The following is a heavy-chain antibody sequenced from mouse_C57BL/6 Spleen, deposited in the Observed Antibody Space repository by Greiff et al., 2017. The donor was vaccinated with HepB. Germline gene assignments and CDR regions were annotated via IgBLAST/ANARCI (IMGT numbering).Heavy chain of an antibody. J-gene: IGHJ1*03. Sequence: QVQLQQSGAELARPGASVKMSCKASGYTFTSYTMHWVKQRPGQGLEWMGYINPSSGYTKYNQKFKDKATLTADKSSSTAYMQLSSLTSADSAVYYCARCDGSSCVGYFDVWGTGTTVTVSS. D-gene: IGHD1-1*01. CDR2: INPSSGYT. CDR3: ARCDGSSCVGYFDV. V-gene: IGHV1-4*01. CDR1: GYTFTSYT.